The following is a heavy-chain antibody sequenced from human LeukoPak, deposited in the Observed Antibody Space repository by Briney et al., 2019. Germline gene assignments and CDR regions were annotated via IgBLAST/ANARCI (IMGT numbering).Heavy chain of an antibody. CDR3: ARGVVRVPNLFDY. V-gene: IGHV1-69*06. Sequence: SVKVSCKASGDTFSSYSISWVRQAPGQGLEWMGGIIPMFGTANYGQKFQGRVTITADKSTSTAYTELSSLRSDDTAVYYCARGVVRVPNLFDYWGQGTLVTVSS. CDR2: IIPMFGTA. J-gene: IGHJ4*02. D-gene: IGHD3-3*01. CDR1: GDTFSSYS.